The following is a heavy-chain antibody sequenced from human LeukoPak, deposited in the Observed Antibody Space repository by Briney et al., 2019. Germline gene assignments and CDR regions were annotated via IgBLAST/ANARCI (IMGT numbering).Heavy chain of an antibody. CDR3: ARQADVPSSIGYFDF. D-gene: IGHD2/OR15-2a*01. CDR2: ISHGGST. Sequence: SETLSLTCAVSDYSISNAYYWGWIRQPPGKGLEWIGSISHGGSTHYNASLKSRVTISLEASKNQFSLRLSSVTAADTAVYYCARQADVPSSIGYFDFWGQGTLVTVSS. V-gene: IGHV4-38-2*01. CDR1: DYSISNAYY. J-gene: IGHJ4*02.